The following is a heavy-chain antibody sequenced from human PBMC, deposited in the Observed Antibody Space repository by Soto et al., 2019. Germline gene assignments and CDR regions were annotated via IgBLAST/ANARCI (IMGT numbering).Heavy chain of an antibody. CDR1: GGSISSSSYY. J-gene: IGHJ4*02. CDR2: IYYSGST. CDR3: PRHVRWLQSPFDY. Sequence: SETLSLTCTVSGGSISSSSYYWGWIRQPPGKGLEWIGSIYYSGSTYYNPSLKSRVTISVDTSKNQFSLKLSSVTAADPAVYYCPRHVRWLQSPFDYWGQGTLVTVSS. V-gene: IGHV4-39*01. D-gene: IGHD5-12*01.